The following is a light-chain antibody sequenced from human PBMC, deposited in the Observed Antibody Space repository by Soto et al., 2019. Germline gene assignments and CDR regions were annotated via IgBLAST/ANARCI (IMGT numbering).Light chain of an antibody. CDR3: QQSGSSPIT. CDR2: DAS. V-gene: IGKV3-20*01. Sequence: EIVLTQSPATLSLSPGERATLSCRASQGVYNYLAWYQQKPGQAHRXLIFDASTRATGIPDRFSGSGSGTDLTLTISRLEPEDFAVYDCQQSGSSPITFGQGTRLEN. CDR1: QGVYNY. J-gene: IGKJ5*01.